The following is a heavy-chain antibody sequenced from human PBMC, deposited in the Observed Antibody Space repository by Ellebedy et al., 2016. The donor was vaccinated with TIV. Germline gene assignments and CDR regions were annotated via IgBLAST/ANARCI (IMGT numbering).Heavy chain of an antibody. Sequence: TSVKVSCKASGYTFSSYGISWVRQAPGQGLEWMGWISAYNGDTNYAQKFQGRVAMTTDTFASTAYLELRSLRSDDTAVYYCARGFYEKFDPWGQGTLVTVSS. CDR2: ISAYNGDT. CDR3: ARGFYEKFDP. D-gene: IGHD2/OR15-2a*01. V-gene: IGHV1-18*04. J-gene: IGHJ5*02. CDR1: GYTFSSYG.